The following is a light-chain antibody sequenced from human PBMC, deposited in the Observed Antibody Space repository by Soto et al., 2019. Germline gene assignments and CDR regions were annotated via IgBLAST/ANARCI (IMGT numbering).Light chain of an antibody. CDR2: EVT. CDR3: SSFAGDNNFGV. Sequence: QSALTQPPSASGSPGQSVTISCTGTSSDIGGYDYVSWYQQHPGKAPKLIIYEVTKRPSGVPDRFSGSNSGNTASLTVSGLQTEDDADYYCSSFAGDNNFGVFGGGTKLTVL. J-gene: IGLJ3*02. V-gene: IGLV2-8*01. CDR1: SSDIGGYDY.